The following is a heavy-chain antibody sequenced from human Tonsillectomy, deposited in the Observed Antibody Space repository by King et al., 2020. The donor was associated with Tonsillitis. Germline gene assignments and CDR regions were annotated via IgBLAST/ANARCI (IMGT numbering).Heavy chain of an antibody. CDR2: ISYDGSNK. J-gene: IGHJ6*02. CDR3: AKDGGGYDIWTGSLGYYYYYGMDV. D-gene: IGHD3-9*01. Sequence: VQLVESGGGVVQPGRSLRLSCAASGFTFSSYGMHWVRQAPGKGLEWVAVISYDGSNKYYVDSVKGRFTIFRDNSKNTLYLQMNSLRAEDTAVYYCAKDGGGYDIWTGSLGYYYYYGMDVWGQGTTVTVSS. V-gene: IGHV3-30*18. CDR1: GFTFSSYG.